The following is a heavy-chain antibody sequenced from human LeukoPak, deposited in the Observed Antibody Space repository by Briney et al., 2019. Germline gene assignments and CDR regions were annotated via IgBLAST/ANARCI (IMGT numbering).Heavy chain of an antibody. J-gene: IGHJ6*02. CDR2: VYYSGSA. Sequence: PSETLSLTCTVSGASVSAYYWSWIRQPPGKGLEWLGYVYYSGSATYNPSLKSRVTISVDTSKNQFSLRLSSVTAADTAVYYCARDGSNWSNDYYHGVDVWGQGTTVTVSS. CDR1: GASVSAYY. D-gene: IGHD4-11*01. CDR3: ARDGSNWSNDYYHGVDV. V-gene: IGHV4-59*02.